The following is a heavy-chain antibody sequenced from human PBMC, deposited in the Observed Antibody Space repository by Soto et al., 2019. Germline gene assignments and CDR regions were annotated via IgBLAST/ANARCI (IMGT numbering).Heavy chain of an antibody. CDR1: GFTFSSYV. D-gene: IGHD1-26*01. J-gene: IGHJ4*02. CDR2: ISHDGNNK. Sequence: QVQLVESGGGVVQPGRSLRLSCAASGFTFSSYVMHWVRQTPGKGLEWVAFISHDGNNKYYADSVKGRFTISRDNSKNTLNLQMDGLRAEDTAVYYCARDDEGGSECDLCYWGQGTLVTVSS. V-gene: IGHV3-30-3*01. CDR3: ARDDEGGSECDLCY.